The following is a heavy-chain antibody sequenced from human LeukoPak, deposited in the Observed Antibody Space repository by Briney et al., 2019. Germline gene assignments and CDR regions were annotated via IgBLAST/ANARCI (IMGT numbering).Heavy chain of an antibody. J-gene: IGHJ5*02. D-gene: IGHD3-10*01. CDR3: ARVLTMVRGVMAWFDP. Sequence: PSETLSLTCAVYGGSFSGYYWSWIRQPPGKGLEWIGEINHSGSTNYNPSLKSRVTISVDTSKNQFSLKLSSVTAADTAVYYCARVLTMVRGVMAWFDPWDQGTLVTVSS. CDR2: INHSGST. V-gene: IGHV4-34*01. CDR1: GGSFSGYY.